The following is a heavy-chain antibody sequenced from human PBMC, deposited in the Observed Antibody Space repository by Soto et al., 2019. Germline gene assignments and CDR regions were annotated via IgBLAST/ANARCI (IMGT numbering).Heavy chain of an antibody. J-gene: IGHJ6*02. Sequence: GASLKVSCKASGYTFTSYGIHWLRQAPGQRLEWLGRINAGNGDTRYSQQFQGRVSMTRETSASTAHMQLRRLRSEDTAEYYSARGRDTVVRGVYYRLKYGMDVWGQGTTVTVSS. V-gene: IGHV1-3*01. CDR2: INAGNGDT. D-gene: IGHD3-10*01. CDR1: GYTFTSYG. CDR3: ARGRDTVVRGVYYRLKYGMDV.